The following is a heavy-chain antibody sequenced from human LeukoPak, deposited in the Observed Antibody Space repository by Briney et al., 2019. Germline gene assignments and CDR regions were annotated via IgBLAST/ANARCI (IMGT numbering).Heavy chain of an antibody. J-gene: IGHJ5*02. CDR2: INGRGDNT. D-gene: IGHD2/OR15-2a*01. CDR3: AKDRVSPGFNWFDP. V-gene: IGHV3-23*01. CDR1: GVIISSYA. Sequence: GGSLRLSCAASGVIISSYAMSWVRQAPGKGLEWVSAINGRGDNTYYADFVKGRFTISRDNSKSAVYLQMNSLRTEDTAVYYCAKDRVSPGFNWFDPWGQGTLVTVSS.